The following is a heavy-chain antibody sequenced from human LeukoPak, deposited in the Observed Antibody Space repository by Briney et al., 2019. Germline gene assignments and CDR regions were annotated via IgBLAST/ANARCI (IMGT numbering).Heavy chain of an antibody. V-gene: IGHV3-11*04. CDR3: AKDRLRYNWNDEGTFDY. D-gene: IGHD1-1*01. CDR1: GFTFSDYY. J-gene: IGHJ4*02. Sequence: GGSLRLSCAASGFTFSDYYMSWIRQAPGKGLEWVSYISSSGSTIYYADSVKGRFTISRDNAKNSLYLQMNSLRAEDTAVYYCAKDRLRYNWNDEGTFDYWGQGTLVTVSS. CDR2: ISSSGSTI.